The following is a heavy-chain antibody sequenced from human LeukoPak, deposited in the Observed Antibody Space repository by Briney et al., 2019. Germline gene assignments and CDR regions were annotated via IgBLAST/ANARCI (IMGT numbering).Heavy chain of an antibody. CDR3: ARGHVGSYAYYYYYGMDV. V-gene: IGHV4-31*03. CDR1: GGSISSGGYY. D-gene: IGHD2-8*01. CDR2: IYYSGST. Sequence: PSETLSLTCTVSGGSISSGGYYWSWIRQHPGKGLEWIGYIYYSGSTNYNPSLKSRVTISVGTSKNQFSLKVRSVTAADTAVYYCARGHVGSYAYYYYYGMDVWGQGTTVTVSS. J-gene: IGHJ6*02.